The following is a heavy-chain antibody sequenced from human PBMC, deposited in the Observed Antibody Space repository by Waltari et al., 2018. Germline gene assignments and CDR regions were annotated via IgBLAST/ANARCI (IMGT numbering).Heavy chain of an antibody. D-gene: IGHD4-4*01. CDR3: ARVGSGYSNYGRWFDP. V-gene: IGHV1-8*01. CDR1: GYTFTSYD. CDR2: INTNSANT. Sequence: QVQLVQSGAEVKKPGASVKVSCKASGYTFTSYDINWVRQATGPGLEWMGWINTNSANTVYAQTSQGRVTITRNTSISTAYRVLSSLRSEDTAVYYCARVGSGYSNYGRWFDPWGQGTLVTVSS. J-gene: IGHJ5*02.